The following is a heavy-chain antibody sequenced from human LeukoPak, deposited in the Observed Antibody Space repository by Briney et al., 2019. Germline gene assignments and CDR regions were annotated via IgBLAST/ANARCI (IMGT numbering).Heavy chain of an antibody. Sequence: SLRLSCAASGFTFSSYGRHWVRQAPGKGLEWVADISYGGSDKYYADSVMGRFTISRDNSKTTLYLHMNSLRAEDTAVSYCAKDIENYFDFWGQGTLVTVSS. CDR2: ISYGGSDK. CDR3: AKDIENYFDF. CDR1: GFTFSSYG. J-gene: IGHJ4*02. D-gene: IGHD5-24*01. V-gene: IGHV3-30*18.